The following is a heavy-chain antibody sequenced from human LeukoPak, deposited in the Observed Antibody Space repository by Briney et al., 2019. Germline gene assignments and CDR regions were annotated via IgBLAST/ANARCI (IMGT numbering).Heavy chain of an antibody. Sequence: PGGSLRLSCAASGFTFSIYAMSWVRQAPGKGLEWVSAITASGGNTYYVGSVKGRFTISRENAKNSLYLQMNSLRAGDTAVYYCARGKQSKGFDYWGQGTLVTVSS. J-gene: IGHJ4*02. V-gene: IGHV3-23*01. CDR1: GFTFSIYA. CDR3: ARGKQSKGFDY. CDR2: ITASGGNT.